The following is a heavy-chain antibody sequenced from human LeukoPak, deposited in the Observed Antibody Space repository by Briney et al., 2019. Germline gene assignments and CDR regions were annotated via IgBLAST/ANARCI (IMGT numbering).Heavy chain of an antibody. V-gene: IGHV1-69*01. CDR1: VGTCSSYA. J-gene: IGHJ6*04. D-gene: IGHD2-2*01. Sequence: SVKVSCKASVGTCSSYAISWVRQAPGQGLEWMGGIIPIFGSANYAQKFQGRVTITADESTSTAYMELSSLRSEDTAVYYCARDGGLGDIVVVPAAMEGYYGMDVWGKGTTVTVSS. CDR2: IIPIFGSA. CDR3: ARDGGLGDIVVVPAAMEGYYGMDV.